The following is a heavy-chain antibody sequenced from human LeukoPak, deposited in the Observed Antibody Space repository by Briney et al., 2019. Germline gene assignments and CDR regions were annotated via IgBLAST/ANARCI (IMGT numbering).Heavy chain of an antibody. Sequence: GGSLRLSCAASGFTFSNYGMHWVRQAPGKGLEWVAVIWYDGSNIHYADSAKGRFTISRDNSKNTLYLQMNSLRAEDTAVYYCARGDYYGSRGDYWGQGTLVTVSS. CDR1: GFTFSNYG. CDR2: IWYDGSNI. CDR3: ARGDYYGSRGDY. V-gene: IGHV3-33*01. D-gene: IGHD3-10*01. J-gene: IGHJ4*02.